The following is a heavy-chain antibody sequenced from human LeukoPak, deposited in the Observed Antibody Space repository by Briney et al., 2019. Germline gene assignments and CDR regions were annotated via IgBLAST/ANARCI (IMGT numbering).Heavy chain of an antibody. D-gene: IGHD3-10*01. Sequence: GRSLRLSCAASRFTFSNYAMHWVRQAPGKGLEWVALISYDGSNKYYADSVKGRFTISRDNSKHTLYLQMNSLRTEDTAVYYCARDPSLWFGELLYPATGIDYGGQGTLVTVSS. CDR2: ISYDGSNK. V-gene: IGHV3-30-3*01. J-gene: IGHJ4*02. CDR3: ARDPSLWFGELLYPATGIDY. CDR1: RFTFSNYA.